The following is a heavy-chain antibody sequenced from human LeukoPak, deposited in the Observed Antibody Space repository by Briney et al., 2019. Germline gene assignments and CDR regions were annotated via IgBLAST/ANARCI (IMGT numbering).Heavy chain of an antibody. D-gene: IGHD3-16*01. J-gene: IGHJ4*02. CDR3: ARRLRTRFDADFDY. CDR2: INPNSGGT. CDR1: GYTFIDYY. Sequence: GASVKVSCKASGYTFIDYYMHWVRQAPGQGLEWMGWINPNSGGTNYAQIFQGRVTMTRDTSISTAYMELSRLRSDDTAVYYCARRLRTRFDADFDYWGQGTLVTVSS. V-gene: IGHV1-2*02.